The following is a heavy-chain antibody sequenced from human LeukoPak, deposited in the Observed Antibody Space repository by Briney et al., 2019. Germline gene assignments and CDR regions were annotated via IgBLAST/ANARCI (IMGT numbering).Heavy chain of an antibody. D-gene: IGHD2-15*01. J-gene: IGHJ6*02. Sequence: GGSLRLSCAASGFTFSHYNMNWVRQAPGKGLEWVSSISSSSSYIYYADSVKGRFTISRDNAKNSLYLQMNSLRAEDTAVYYCARGGSKVVVVAEDYGMDVWGQGTTVTVSS. CDR3: ARGGSKVVVVAEDYGMDV. CDR2: ISSSSSYI. CDR1: GFTFSHYN. V-gene: IGHV3-21*01.